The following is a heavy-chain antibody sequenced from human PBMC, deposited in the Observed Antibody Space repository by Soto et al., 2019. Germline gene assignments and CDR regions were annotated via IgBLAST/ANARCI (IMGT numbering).Heavy chain of an antibody. J-gene: IGHJ5*02. CDR2: INPSGGST. Sequence: ASVKVSCKASGYTFTSYYMHWVRQAPGQGLEWMGIINPSGGSTSYAQKFQGRVTMTRDTSTSTVYMELSSLRSEDTAVYYCATAYYDILTGYYPLGFDPWGQGTLVTVS. D-gene: IGHD3-9*01. CDR1: GYTFTSYY. CDR3: ATAYYDILTGYYPLGFDP. V-gene: IGHV1-46*01.